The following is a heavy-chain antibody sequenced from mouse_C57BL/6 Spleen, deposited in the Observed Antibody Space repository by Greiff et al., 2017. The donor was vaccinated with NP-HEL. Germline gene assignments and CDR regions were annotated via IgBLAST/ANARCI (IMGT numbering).Heavy chain of an antibody. D-gene: IGHD1-1*01. J-gene: IGHJ2*01. Sequence: QVQLKQSGPELVKPGASVKISCQASGYAFRSSWMNWVKQRPGKGLEWIGRLYPGDGDTNYTGNFKVKATLTADNSSSTAYMQLSSLTSEDSAVYFCARDYYGSSFFDYWGQGTTLTVSS. CDR3: ARDYYGSSFFDY. CDR1: GYAFRSSW. CDR2: LYPGDGDT. V-gene: IGHV1-82*01.